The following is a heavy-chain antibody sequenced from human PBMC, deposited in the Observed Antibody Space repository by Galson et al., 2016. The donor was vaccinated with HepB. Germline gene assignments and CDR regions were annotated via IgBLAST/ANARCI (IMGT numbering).Heavy chain of an antibody. D-gene: IGHD5-12*01. CDR3: ATGLASRGYSGYVSYQYFGMDV. CDR2: FDPEDGVT. CDR1: GYTLTELS. V-gene: IGHV1-24*01. J-gene: IGHJ6*02. Sequence: SVEVSCKVSGYTLTELSIHWVRQAPGKGLEWMGGFDPEDGVTTYTQKFQGRFTMTEDTSTDTAYMELSSLISEDTAVYYCATGLASRGYSGYVSYQYFGMDVWGQGTTVTVSS.